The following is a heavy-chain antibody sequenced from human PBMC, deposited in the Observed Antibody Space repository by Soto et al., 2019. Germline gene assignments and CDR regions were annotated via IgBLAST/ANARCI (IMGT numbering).Heavy chain of an antibody. V-gene: IGHV3-23*01. J-gene: IGHJ4*02. D-gene: IGHD6-19*01. CDR2: ISGSGDRI. CDR1: LFTFSSYA. CDR3: AKDYGAVAEK. Sequence: EVQLLESGGGLVQPGGSLRLSCAASLFTFSSYAMSWVRQAPGKRLEWVSVISGSGDRIYYADSVKGRFTISRDNSKNTLYLQMNSLRAEDTAIYYCAKDYGAVAEKWGQGTLVTVSS.